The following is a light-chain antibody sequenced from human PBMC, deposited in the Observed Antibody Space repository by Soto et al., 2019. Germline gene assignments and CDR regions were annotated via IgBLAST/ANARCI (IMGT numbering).Light chain of an antibody. CDR1: QSISSW. J-gene: IGKJ1*01. Sequence: DIQMTQSPSTLSASVGDRVTITCRASQSISSWLAWYQQKPGKAPKLLIYKASSLESGVPSRFSGSGSGTEFPPTISSLEPDDFAASYCQQYSRYPWTFGQGTKVAIK. V-gene: IGKV1-5*03. CDR2: KAS. CDR3: QQYSRYPWT.